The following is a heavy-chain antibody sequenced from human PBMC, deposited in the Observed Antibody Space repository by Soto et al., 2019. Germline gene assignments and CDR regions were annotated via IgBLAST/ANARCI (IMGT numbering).Heavy chain of an antibody. V-gene: IGHV1-46*01. CDR1: GYTFTSYY. J-gene: IGHJ4*02. D-gene: IGHD4-17*01. CDR2: INPSGGRT. Sequence: QVQLVQSGAEVKKPGASVKVSCKASGYTFTSYYMHWVRQAPGQGLEWMGIINPSGGRTSYAQKYQGIVNMTRGTSTSTDCMEVSRLRSADTAVYYCARADDGGHHATIYYWGQGTLVTVSS. CDR3: ARADDGGHHATIYY.